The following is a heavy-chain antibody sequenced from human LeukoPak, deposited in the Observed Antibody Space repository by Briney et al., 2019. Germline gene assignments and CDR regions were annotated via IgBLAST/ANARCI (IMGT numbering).Heavy chain of an antibody. CDR3: ARDGTYYHGSGSSYYYYMDV. Sequence: GGSLRLSCAASGFTFRTYAMHWVRQAPGKGLEWVAVISYDGSNKYYADSVKGRFTISRDNSKNTLYLQMNSLRAEDTAVYYCARDGTYYHGSGSSYYYYMDVWGKGTTVTVSS. J-gene: IGHJ6*03. CDR2: ISYDGSNK. V-gene: IGHV3-30*04. CDR1: GFTFRTYA. D-gene: IGHD3-10*01.